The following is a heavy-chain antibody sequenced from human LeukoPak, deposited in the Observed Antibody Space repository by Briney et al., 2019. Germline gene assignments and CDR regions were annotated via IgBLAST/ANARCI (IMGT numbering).Heavy chain of an antibody. CDR2: INPNNGGT. CDR1: GYTITGYY. D-gene: IGHD3-22*01. CDR3: AGEDNSSGYRPFDI. V-gene: IGHV1-2*06. Sequence: ASVKVSCKASGYTITGYYPHWVRQAPGQGLEWMGRINPNNGGTNYAQKFQGRVTMTRDMSMSTAYMELSRLRSVDTAVYYCAGEDNSSGYRPFDIWGQGTMVTVPS. J-gene: IGHJ3*02.